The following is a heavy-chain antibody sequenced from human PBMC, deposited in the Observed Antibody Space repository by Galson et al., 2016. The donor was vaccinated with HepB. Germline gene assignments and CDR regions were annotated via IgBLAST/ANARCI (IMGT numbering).Heavy chain of an antibody. CDR3: SHGSGWLFDH. CDR2: IYWDDND. J-gene: IGHJ4*02. CDR1: GFSLSASAVG. D-gene: IGHD6-19*01. Sequence: PALVKPTQTLTLTCTLSGFSLSASAVGVGWIRQAPGKAPEWLAFIYWDDNDYYSPSLMNRLTITKDTSKNQVVLTMTNMDPVATGKDYCSHGSGWLFDHWGQGTLVTVSS. V-gene: IGHV2-5*02.